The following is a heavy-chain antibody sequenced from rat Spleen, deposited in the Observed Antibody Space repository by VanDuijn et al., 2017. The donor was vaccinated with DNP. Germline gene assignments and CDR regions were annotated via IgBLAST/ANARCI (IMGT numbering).Heavy chain of an antibody. J-gene: IGHJ2*01. CDR1: GFTFSDYY. V-gene: IGHV5-7*01. Sequence: EVQLVESGGGLVQPGRSLKLSCAASGFTFSDYYMAWVRQAPTKGLEWVAYISYDGTSTYNGDSVKGRFTISRDTAKSTLYLQMDSLRSEETATYYCAKAGGCSPWYFDYWGQGVMVTVSS. D-gene: IGHD1-11*01. CDR2: ISYDGTST. CDR3: AKAGGCSPWYFDY.